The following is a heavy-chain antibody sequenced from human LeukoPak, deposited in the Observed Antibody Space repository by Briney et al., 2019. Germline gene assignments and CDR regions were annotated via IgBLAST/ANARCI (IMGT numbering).Heavy chain of an antibody. CDR3: SRRSQYYYHMDV. Sequence: ASVKVSCPASAYTFTSYGISWVRQAPGQRLEWMGWISAYNGNTNYAQKLQSRVTMTTDTSPPTAYMERSSVRSVAPAGSYCSRRSQYYYHMDVWGKGTTVTVSS. J-gene: IGHJ6*03. CDR1: AYTFTSYG. V-gene: IGHV1-18*01. CDR2: ISAYNGNT.